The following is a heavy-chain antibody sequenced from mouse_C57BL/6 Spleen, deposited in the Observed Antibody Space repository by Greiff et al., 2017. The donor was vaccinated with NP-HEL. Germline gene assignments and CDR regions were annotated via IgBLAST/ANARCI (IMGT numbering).Heavy chain of an antibody. CDR3: ARRTGNGDGFDY. CDR2: IDPSDSYT. J-gene: IGHJ2*01. D-gene: IGHD4-1*01. CDR1: GYTFTSYW. Sequence: QVHVKQPGAELVMPGASVKLSCKASGYTFTSYWMHWVKQRPGQGLEWIGEIDPSDSYTNYNQKFKGKSTLTVDKSSSTAYMQLSSLTSEDSAVYYCARRTGNGDGFDYWGQGTTLTVSS. V-gene: IGHV1-69*01.